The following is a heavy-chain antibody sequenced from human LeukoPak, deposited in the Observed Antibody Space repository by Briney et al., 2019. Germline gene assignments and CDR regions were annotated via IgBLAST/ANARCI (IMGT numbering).Heavy chain of an antibody. D-gene: IGHD3-10*01. CDR3: ARGLTMVRGASPAC. V-gene: IGHV1-2*02. CDR1: GYTFTGYY. Sequence: GASVKVSCKASGYTFTGYYMHWVRQAPGQGLEWMGWINPNSGGTNYAQKFQGRVTMTRDTSISTAYMELSSLRSEDTAVYYCARGLTMVRGASPACWGQGTLVTASS. CDR2: INPNSGGT. J-gene: IGHJ4*02.